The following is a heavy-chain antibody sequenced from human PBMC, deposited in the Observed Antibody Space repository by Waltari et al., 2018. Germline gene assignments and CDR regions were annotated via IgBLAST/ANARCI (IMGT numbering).Heavy chain of an antibody. D-gene: IGHD1-26*01. CDR3: AQSGSYLGGDYYYGMDV. Sequence: QVQLVQSGAEVKKPGASVKVSCKASGYTFTGYYMHWVRQAPGQGLEWMGWINPNSGGTNYAQKFQGRVTMTRDTSISTAYMELSRLGSDDTAVYYCAQSGSYLGGDYYYGMDVWGQGTTVTVSS. V-gene: IGHV1-2*02. CDR1: GYTFTGYY. CDR2: INPNSGGT. J-gene: IGHJ6*02.